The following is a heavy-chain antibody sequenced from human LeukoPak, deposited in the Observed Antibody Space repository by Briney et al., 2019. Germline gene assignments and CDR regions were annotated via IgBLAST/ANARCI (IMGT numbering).Heavy chain of an antibody. CDR3: AKASAMIVVVSKHFDY. Sequence: GGSLKLSCAASGFTFSSYGMSWVRQAPGKGLEWVSAISGSGGSTYYADSVKGRFTISRDNSKNTLYLQMNSLRAEDTAVYYCAKASAMIVVVSKHFDYWGQGTLVTVSS. CDR2: ISGSGGST. V-gene: IGHV3-23*01. CDR1: GFTFSSYG. D-gene: IGHD3-22*01. J-gene: IGHJ4*02.